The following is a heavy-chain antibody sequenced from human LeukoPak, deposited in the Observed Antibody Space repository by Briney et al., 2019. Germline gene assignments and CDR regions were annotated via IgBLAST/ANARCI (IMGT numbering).Heavy chain of an antibody. CDR1: GFTFSDYY. Sequence: PGGSLRLSCAASGFTFSDYYMSWIRQAPGKGLEWVSAISSGGGTTYYANFADSVKGRFTISRDNSKNTLYLQMNSLRAEDTAVYYCAKFYDILTGYFDYWGQGTLVTVSS. CDR2: ISSGGGTT. D-gene: IGHD3-9*01. V-gene: IGHV3-23*01. J-gene: IGHJ4*02. CDR3: AKFYDILTGYFDY.